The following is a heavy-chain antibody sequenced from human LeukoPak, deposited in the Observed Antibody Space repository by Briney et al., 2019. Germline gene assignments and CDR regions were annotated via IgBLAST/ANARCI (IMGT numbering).Heavy chain of an antibody. CDR2: IYTTGTT. V-gene: IGHV4-4*07. CDR3: ARQGYTASYYFLDY. D-gene: IGHD1-26*01. CDR1: GGSIRSYY. Sequence: PSEILSLTCTVSGGSIRSYYWGWVRQPAGKGLEWIGRIYTTGTTDYNPSLKTRLTISIDTSKNQFSLRLTSVIAADTAVYYCARQGYTASYYFLDYWSQGTLVTVSS. J-gene: IGHJ4*02.